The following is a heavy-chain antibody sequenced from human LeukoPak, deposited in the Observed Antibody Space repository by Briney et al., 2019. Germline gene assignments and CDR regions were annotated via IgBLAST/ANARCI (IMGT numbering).Heavy chain of an antibody. V-gene: IGHV3-74*01. CDR2: SNRDGSST. CDR1: GFTFSTYW. J-gene: IGHJ6*02. Sequence: GGTLRLSCAASGFTFSTYWMHWVRQAPGKGLVWVTHSNRDGSSTTYADSVRGRFTISRDNAKNTLYLQMNSLRAEDTAVYYCARVFYYGNGFYYPGMDVWGQGTTVTVS. CDR3: ARVFYYGNGFYYPGMDV. D-gene: IGHD3-10*01.